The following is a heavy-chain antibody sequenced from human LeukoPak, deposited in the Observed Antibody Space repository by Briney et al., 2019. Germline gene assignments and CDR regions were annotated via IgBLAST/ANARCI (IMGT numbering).Heavy chain of an antibody. J-gene: IGHJ5*02. CDR3: PRHPPLWFGETGWFDP. V-gene: IGHV5-51*01. CDR2: IYPGDSDT. Sequence: GESLKISCQGSGYSFTSYWIGWGRPRPGKGLEWMGIIYPGDSDTRYSPSFQGQVTISADKSISTAYLQWSSLKASDTAMYYCPRHPPLWFGETGWFDPWGQGTLVTVSS. D-gene: IGHD3-10*01. CDR1: GYSFTSYW.